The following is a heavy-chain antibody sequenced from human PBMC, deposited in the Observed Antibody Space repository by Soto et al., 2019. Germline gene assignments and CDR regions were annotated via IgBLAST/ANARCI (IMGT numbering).Heavy chain of an antibody. CDR3: ARETITGVFDY. Sequence: SETLSLTCAVYGGSFSGYYWTWIRQPPGTGLEWIGEINHSGSTNYNPSLKSRVTISVDTSKNQFSLKLTSVTAADTAVYYCARETITGVFDYWGEGTLVTVSS. J-gene: IGHJ4*02. CDR2: INHSGST. D-gene: IGHD2-8*02. CDR1: GGSFSGYY. V-gene: IGHV4-34*01.